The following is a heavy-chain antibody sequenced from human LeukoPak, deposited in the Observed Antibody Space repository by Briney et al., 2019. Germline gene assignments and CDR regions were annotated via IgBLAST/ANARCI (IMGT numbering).Heavy chain of an antibody. V-gene: IGHV3-23*01. J-gene: IGHJ4*02. D-gene: IGHD3-16*01. CDR3: AKDPPLYDYVLYYFDY. CDR2: ISGSGGST. CDR1: GFTFSSYA. Sequence: GGSLRLSCAASGFTFSSYAMSWVRQAPGKGLEWVSAISGSGGSTYYADSVKGRFTISRDNSKNTLYLQMNSLRAEDTAVYYCAKDPPLYDYVLYYFDYWGQGTLVTVSS.